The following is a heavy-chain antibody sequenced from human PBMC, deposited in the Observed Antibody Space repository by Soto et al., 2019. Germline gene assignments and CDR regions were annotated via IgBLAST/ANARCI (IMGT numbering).Heavy chain of an antibody. CDR1: GFTFSSYW. CDR2: INPGGSIT. V-gene: IGHV3-74*01. J-gene: IGHJ4*02. CDR3: ARVPTGKYGVWNY. D-gene: IGHD2-8*01. Sequence: EEQLVESGGGLVQPGGSLRLSCAASGFTFSSYWMHWVHQAPGKGLVWVSRINPGGSITAYADSVKGRFTISRDNAKNTLYLQMNSLRGDDTAVYYCARVPTGKYGVWNYWGQGTLVTVSS.